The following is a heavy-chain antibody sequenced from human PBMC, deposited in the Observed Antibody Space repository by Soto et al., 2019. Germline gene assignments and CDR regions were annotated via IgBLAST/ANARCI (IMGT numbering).Heavy chain of an antibody. V-gene: IGHV4-39*07. CDR3: ARGRSSVASRPASRWFDP. CDR1: GASVSNTDYF. J-gene: IGHJ5*02. D-gene: IGHD6-6*01. Sequence: SETLSLTCTVSGASVSNTDYFWGWVRLPPGKGLEWVGSVRYGGTTYYIPSLKSRVTMSVDTSKKQLSLNLTSVTAADTAVYYCARGRSSVASRPASRWFDPWGQGTLVTVSS. CDR2: VRYGGTT.